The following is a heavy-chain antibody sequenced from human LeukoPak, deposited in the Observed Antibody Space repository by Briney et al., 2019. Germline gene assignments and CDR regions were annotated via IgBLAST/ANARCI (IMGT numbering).Heavy chain of an antibody. CDR1: GFTFSSYW. D-gene: IGHD6-6*01. CDR3: ARGPMKRRYSSSYVVDY. J-gene: IGHJ4*02. Sequence: PGGSLRLSCAASGFTFSSYWMHWVRQAPGKGLVWVSHINNDGSSTNYADSVKGRFTVSRDNPKNTLYLQMNSLRAEDTAVYYCARGPMKRRYSSSYVVDYWGQGTLVTVSS. V-gene: IGHV3-74*01. CDR2: INNDGSST.